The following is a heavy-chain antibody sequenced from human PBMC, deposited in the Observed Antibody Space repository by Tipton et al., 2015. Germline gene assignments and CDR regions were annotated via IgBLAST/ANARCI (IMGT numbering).Heavy chain of an antibody. CDR3: ARAARAYGGNSLFDY. CDR2: IYNSGST. Sequence: QLVQSGAEVKPSETLSLTCTVSGGFIGSYSWNWIRQPPGKGLEWIGFIYNSGSTNYNPPLESRVSISVDTSKNQFSLKLSSVTAADTAVYYCARAARAYGGNSLFDYWGQGSLVTVSS. CDR1: GGFIGSYS. D-gene: IGHD4-23*01. V-gene: IGHV4-59*01. J-gene: IGHJ4*02.